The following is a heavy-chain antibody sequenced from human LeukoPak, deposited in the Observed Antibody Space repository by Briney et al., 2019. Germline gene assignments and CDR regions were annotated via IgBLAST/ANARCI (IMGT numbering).Heavy chain of an antibody. Sequence: PSETLSLTCTVSGGSISSYYWSWIRRPPGQGLEWVGHIYYSGSTNYNPSLKSRVTISVGTSKNQFSLKLSSVTAADTAVYYCARGKAEYYDFWSGTIFDYWGQGTLVTVSS. CDR3: ARGKAEYYDFWSGTIFDY. J-gene: IGHJ4*02. CDR1: GGSISSYY. D-gene: IGHD3-3*01. CDR2: IYYSGST. V-gene: IGHV4-59*01.